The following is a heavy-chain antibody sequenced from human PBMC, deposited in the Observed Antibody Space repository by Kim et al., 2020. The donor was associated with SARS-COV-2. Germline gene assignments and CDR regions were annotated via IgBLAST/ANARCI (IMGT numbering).Heavy chain of an antibody. V-gene: IGHV1-69*04. D-gene: IGHD2-15*01. CDR3: ARGDCSGGSCWIAFDI. CDR2: IIPIHGIA. Sequence: SVKVSCKASGGTFSSYAISWVRQAPGQGLERMGRIIPIHGIANYAQKFQGRVTITADKSTSTAYMELSSLRSEDTAVYYCARGDCSGGSCWIAFDIWGQGTMVTVSS. CDR1: GGTFSSYA. J-gene: IGHJ3*02.